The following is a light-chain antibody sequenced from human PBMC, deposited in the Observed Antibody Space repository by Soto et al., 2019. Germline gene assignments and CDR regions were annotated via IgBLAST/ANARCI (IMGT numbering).Light chain of an antibody. CDR2: DNN. V-gene: IGLV1-51*01. CDR3: GTWDSSLSAVV. CDR1: HSNIGSGYD. J-gene: IGLJ2*01. Sequence: QSVLTQPPAVSGAPGQNITLSCTGSHSNIGSGYDVHWYQQLPGTAPKLLIYDNNKRPSGIPDRFSGSKSGTSATLGITGLQTGDEADYYCGTWDSSLSAVVFGGGTKLTVL.